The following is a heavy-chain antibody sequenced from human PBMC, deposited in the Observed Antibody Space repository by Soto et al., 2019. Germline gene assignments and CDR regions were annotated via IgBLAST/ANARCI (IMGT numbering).Heavy chain of an antibody. D-gene: IGHD6-19*01. CDR2: ISWNSGSI. CDR3: AKARYSSGWYLDAFDI. CDR1: GFTFDDYA. J-gene: IGHJ3*02. Sequence: ESGGGLVQPGRSLRLSCAASGFTFDDYAMHWVRQAPGKGLEWVSGISWNSGSIGYADSVKGRFTISRDNAKNSLYLQMNSLRAEDTALYYCAKARYSSGWYLDAFDIWGQGTMVTVSS. V-gene: IGHV3-9*01.